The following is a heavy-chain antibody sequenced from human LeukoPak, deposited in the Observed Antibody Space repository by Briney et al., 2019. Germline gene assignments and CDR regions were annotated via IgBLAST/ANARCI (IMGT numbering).Heavy chain of an antibody. D-gene: IGHD3-10*01. V-gene: IGHV1-2*02. Sequence: ASVKVSCKASGYTFTAYFMHWVRQAPGQGLEWMGWINPNSGGRHYAQKFQGRVTMTRDTSISTAYMELSRLRSDDTAVYYCARGRYGSGPADYWGQGTLVTVSS. CDR3: ARGRYGSGPADY. CDR1: GYTFTAYF. J-gene: IGHJ4*02. CDR2: INPNSGGR.